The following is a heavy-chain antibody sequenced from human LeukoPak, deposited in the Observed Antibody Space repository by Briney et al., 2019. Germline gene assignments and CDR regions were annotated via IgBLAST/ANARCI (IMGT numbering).Heavy chain of an antibody. CDR1: GGTFSSYA. CDR2: IIPIFGTA. Sequence: SVKVSCKASGGTFSSYAISWVRQAPGQGLEWMGGIIPIFGTANYAQKFQGRVTITTDESTSTAYMELSSLRSEDTAVYYCARGQLVPLKSYYYYYMDVWGKGTTVTVSS. V-gene: IGHV1-69*05. D-gene: IGHD6-6*01. CDR3: ARGQLVPLKSYYYYYMDV. J-gene: IGHJ6*03.